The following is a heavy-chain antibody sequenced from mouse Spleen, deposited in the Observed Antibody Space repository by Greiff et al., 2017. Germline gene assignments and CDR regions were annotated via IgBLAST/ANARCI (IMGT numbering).Heavy chain of an antibody. V-gene: IGHV1-80*01. CDR2: IYPGDGDT. CDR1: GYAFSSYW. J-gene: IGHJ2*01. Sequence: QVQLQQSGAELVRPGSSVKISCKASGYAFSSYWMNWVKQRPGQGLEWIGQIYPGDGDTNYNGKFKGKATLTADKSSSTAYMQLSSLTSEDSAVYFCARFYDGFKSPFDYWGQGTTLTVSS. D-gene: IGHD2-3*01. CDR3: ARFYDGFKSPFDY.